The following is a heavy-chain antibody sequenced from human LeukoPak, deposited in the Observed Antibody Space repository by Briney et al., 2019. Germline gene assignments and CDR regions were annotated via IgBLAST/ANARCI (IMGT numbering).Heavy chain of an antibody. CDR1: GFTFNNYA. CDR3: ARDVTHCGGDCYSGDY. D-gene: IGHD2-21*02. J-gene: IGHJ4*02. Sequence: GGSLRLSCAASGFTFNNYAMSWVRQAPGKGLEWVSDISASGGSTDYADSVKGRFTISRDNSKNTLHLQMNSLRAEDTAVYYCARDVTHCGGDCYSGDYWGQGTLVTVSS. V-gene: IGHV3-23*01. CDR2: ISASGGST.